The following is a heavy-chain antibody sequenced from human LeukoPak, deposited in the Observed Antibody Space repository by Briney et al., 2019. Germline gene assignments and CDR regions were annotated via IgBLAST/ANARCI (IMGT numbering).Heavy chain of an antibody. CDR3: ARDGLPATVANWFDP. V-gene: IGHV3-21*01. CDR2: ISRNGIYI. Sequence: PGGSLRLSCAAAGFTFNNYTMKWVHQAPGKGREWVSSISRNGIYIKYVDSVKGRFTVSRDNAKNSLYLQMNSLRAEDTAVYYCARDGLPATVANWFDPWGQGTLVTVSS. D-gene: IGHD2-15*01. J-gene: IGHJ5*02. CDR1: GFTFNNYT.